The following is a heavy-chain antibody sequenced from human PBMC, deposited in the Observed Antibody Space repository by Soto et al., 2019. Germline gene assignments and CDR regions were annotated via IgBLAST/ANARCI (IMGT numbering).Heavy chain of an antibody. D-gene: IGHD2-15*01. J-gene: IGHJ5*02. CDR1: GFSFSSYS. V-gene: IGHV3-21*01. Sequence: EVQLVESGGGLVKPGGSLRLSCAASGFSFSSYSMSWVRQAPGKGLEWVSSISSSTSYINYADSVKGRFTISRDNAKKSLYLQMNSLRAEDTAVYYWARGYTGYCSGGTCYWFDPWGQGTLVTVSS. CDR2: ISSSTSYI. CDR3: ARGYTGYCSGGTCYWFDP.